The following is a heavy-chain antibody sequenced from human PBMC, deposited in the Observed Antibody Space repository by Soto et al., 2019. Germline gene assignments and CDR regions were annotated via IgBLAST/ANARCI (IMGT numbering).Heavy chain of an antibody. CDR3: AADAYSCGY. CDR1: GFTFTTYS. CDR2: ISSSSSTT. Sequence: EVQLVESGGGLVQPGGSLRLSCAASGFTFTTYSMNWVRQAPGKGLEWVSYISSSSSTTYYADSVKGRFTISRDNPKNSPKLQMNSLRDKDTAVYYGAADAYSCGYWSQGTLVTVSS. V-gene: IGHV3-48*02. D-gene: IGHD2-15*01. J-gene: IGHJ4*02.